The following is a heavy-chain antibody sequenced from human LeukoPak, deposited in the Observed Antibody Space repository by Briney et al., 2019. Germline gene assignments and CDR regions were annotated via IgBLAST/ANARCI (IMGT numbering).Heavy chain of an antibody. D-gene: IGHD6-19*01. CDR3: TRHSDSSGWYAEIDAFDT. CDR1: GFTFSGSA. J-gene: IGHJ3*02. Sequence: PGGSLRLSCAASGFTFSGSAMHWVRQASGKGLEWVGRIGSRANTYATAYAASVKGRFTISRDDPKNRAYLQMNSLKTEDTAVYYCTRHSDSSGWYAEIDAFDTWGQGTMVTVSS. CDR2: IGSRANTYAT. V-gene: IGHV3-73*01.